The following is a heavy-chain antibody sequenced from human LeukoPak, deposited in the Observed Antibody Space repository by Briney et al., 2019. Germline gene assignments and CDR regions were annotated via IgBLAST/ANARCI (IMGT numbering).Heavy chain of an antibody. CDR3: ARDRGYTYGWYMDV. J-gene: IGHJ6*03. CDR1: GFTFSNAW. CDR2: IKSKTDGGTT. D-gene: IGHD5-18*01. Sequence: GGSLRLSCAASGFTFSNAWMSWVRQAPGKGLEWVGRIKSKTDGGTTGYAAPVKGRFTISRDDSKNTLYLQMNSLRAEDTAVYYCARDRGYTYGWYMDVWGKGTTVTVSS. V-gene: IGHV3-15*01.